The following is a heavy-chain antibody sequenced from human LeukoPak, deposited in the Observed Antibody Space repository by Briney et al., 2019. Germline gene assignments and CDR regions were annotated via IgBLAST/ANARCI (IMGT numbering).Heavy chain of an antibody. J-gene: IGHJ4*02. V-gene: IGHV1-8*01. CDR2: MNPNSGNT. CDR3: ARTEKITGTHDY. CDR1: GYTFTSHD. D-gene: IGHD1-20*01. Sequence: ASVKVSCKASGYTFTSHDINWVRQATGQGLEWMGWMNPNSGNTGYAQKFQGRVTMTRNTSISTAYMELSSLRSEDTAVYYCARTEKITGTHDYWGQGTLVTVSS.